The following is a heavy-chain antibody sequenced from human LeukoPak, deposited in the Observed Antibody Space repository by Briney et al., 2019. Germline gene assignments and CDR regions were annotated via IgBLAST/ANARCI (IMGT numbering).Heavy chain of an antibody. D-gene: IGHD3-10*01. CDR2: LYSGDST. Sequence: GGSLRLSCAASGFSVGSNYMNWVRQAPGKGLEWVSILYSGDSTYYADSVKGRFIVSRDNSKNTLFLQMNALRVEDTAVYYCARVGDHYHWYLDVWGRGALVTASS. J-gene: IGHJ2*01. V-gene: IGHV3-53*01. CDR1: GFSVGSNY. CDR3: ARVGDHYHWYLDV.